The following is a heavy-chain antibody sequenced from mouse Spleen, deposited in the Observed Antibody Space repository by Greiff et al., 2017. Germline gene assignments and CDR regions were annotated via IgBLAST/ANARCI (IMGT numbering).Heavy chain of an antibody. CDR3: ASWGLLRFAY. CDR2: IDPSDSYT. V-gene: IGHV1-59*01. CDR1: GYTFTSYW. D-gene: IGHD1-1*01. Sequence: QVQLQQSGAELVRPGTSVKLSCKASGYTFTSYWMHWVKQRPGQGLEWIGVIDPSDSYTNYNQKFKGKATLTVDTSSSTAYMQLSSLTSEDSAVYYCASWGLLRFAYWGQGTLVTVSA. J-gene: IGHJ3*01.